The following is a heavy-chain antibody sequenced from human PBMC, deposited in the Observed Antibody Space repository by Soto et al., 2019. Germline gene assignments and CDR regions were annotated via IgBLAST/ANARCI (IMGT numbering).Heavy chain of an antibody. D-gene: IGHD2-15*01. J-gene: IGHJ6*02. CDR3: AKGDIYFSGMDV. V-gene: IGHV3-30*18. CDR2: ISYDGSNK. Sequence: PGGSLRLACAASGFTFSSYGVHWVRKAPGKGLEWVAVISYDGSNKYYADSVKGRFTISRDNSKNTLYLQMNSLRAEDTAVYSCAKGDIYFSGMDVWGQGTTVTVSS. CDR1: GFTFSSYG.